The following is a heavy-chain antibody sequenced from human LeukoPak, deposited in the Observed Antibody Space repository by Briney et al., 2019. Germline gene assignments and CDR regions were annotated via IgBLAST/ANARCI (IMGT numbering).Heavy chain of an antibody. CDR1: GFTFSDYY. V-gene: IGHV3-11*04. D-gene: IGHD6-13*01. J-gene: IGHJ4*02. CDR2: ISNDDSTI. CDR3: ARYQQLVLDY. Sequence: GGSLRLSCAASGFTFSDYYMSWIRQAPGKGLEWVSYISNDDSTIYYADSVKGRFTISRDNSKNTLYLQMNSLRAEDTAVYYCARYQQLVLDYWGQGTLVTVSS.